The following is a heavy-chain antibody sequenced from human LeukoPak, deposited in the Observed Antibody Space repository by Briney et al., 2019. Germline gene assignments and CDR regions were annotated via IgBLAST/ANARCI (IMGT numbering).Heavy chain of an antibody. CDR3: ARRIYYSDSWRGFDY. CDR2: MYPGDSDT. J-gene: IGHJ4*02. D-gene: IGHD1-26*01. CDR1: GYRFASYW. Sequence: GESLKISCKGSGYRFASYWIAWMRQTPGKGLEWMGIMYPGDSDTRYTAPFQGQVTISADKSDSTAYLQWSSLQASDTAIYYCARRIYYSDSWRGFDYWGQGTPVTVSS. V-gene: IGHV5-51*01.